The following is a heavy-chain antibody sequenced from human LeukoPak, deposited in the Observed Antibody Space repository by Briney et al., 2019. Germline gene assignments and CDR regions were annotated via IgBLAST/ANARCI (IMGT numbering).Heavy chain of an antibody. V-gene: IGHV4-4*07. CDR1: GGSINSYY. J-gene: IGHJ4*02. CDR3: AGMVTFQTNFDF. D-gene: IGHD2-21*02. CDR2: LYTSGNT. Sequence: SETLSLTCTVSGGSINSYYWSWIRQPAGKGLEWAGRLYTSGNTNYNPSLRSRITMSVDTSKNQFSLKLASVTAADTAVYYCAGMVTFQTNFDFWGQGTLVTVSS.